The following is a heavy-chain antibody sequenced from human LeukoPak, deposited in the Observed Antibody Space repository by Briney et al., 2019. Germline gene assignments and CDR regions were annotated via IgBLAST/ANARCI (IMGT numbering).Heavy chain of an antibody. CDR2: IYHSGCT. V-gene: IGHV4-38-2*02. J-gene: IGHJ4*02. CDR3: AREVEWLLLLYYFGY. Sequence: SETLSLTCTVSGYSISSGYYWGWIRQPPGKGLEWIGSIYHSGCTYYNPSLKSRVTISVDTSKNQFSLKLSSVTAADTAVYYCAREVEWLLLLYYFGYWGQGTLVTVSS. D-gene: IGHD3-3*01. CDR1: GYSISSGYY.